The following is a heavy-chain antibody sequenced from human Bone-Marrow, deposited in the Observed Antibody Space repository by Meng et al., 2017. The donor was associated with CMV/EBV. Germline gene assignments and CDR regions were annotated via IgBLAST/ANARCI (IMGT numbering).Heavy chain of an antibody. CDR1: GYTFTGYY. J-gene: IGHJ4*02. Sequence: ASVKVSCKASGYTFTGYYMHWVRQAPGQGLEWMGWINPNSGGTNYAQKFQGRVTMTRDTSISTAYMELSRLRSDDTAVYYCARRVVVAEPWDYFDYWGQGTLVTVSS. CDR3: ARRVVVAEPWDYFDY. CDR2: INPNSGGT. D-gene: IGHD2-15*01. V-gene: IGHV1-2*02.